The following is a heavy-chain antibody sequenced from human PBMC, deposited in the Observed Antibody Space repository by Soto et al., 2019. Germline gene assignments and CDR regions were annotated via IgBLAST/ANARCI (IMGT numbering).Heavy chain of an antibody. J-gene: IGHJ4*02. CDR2: IISSSSYT. CDR1: GFTFGDYY. V-gene: IGHV3-11*06. Sequence: TXGSLILSCSASGFTFGDYYMSWIRQAPGKGLEWVSYIISSSSYTIYADSVKGRFTISRDNAKNSLYLQMNSLRAEDTAVYYCASPKSYGSGSYAYWGQGTLVTVSS. D-gene: IGHD3-10*01. CDR3: ASPKSYGSGSYAY.